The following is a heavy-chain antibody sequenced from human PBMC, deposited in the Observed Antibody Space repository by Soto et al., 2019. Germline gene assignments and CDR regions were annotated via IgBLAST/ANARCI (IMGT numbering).Heavy chain of an antibody. CDR1: GYSFDNYW. Sequence: GESLKISCKGSGYSFDNYWIGWVRQMPGKGLEWMAIIYPGDSDRRYSPSFQSQVTISADQSISTAYLQWSSLKASDTANYYCVRYRSRDYYYGMDVWGQGTTVTVS. CDR3: VRYRSRDYYYGMDV. J-gene: IGHJ6*02. CDR2: IYPGDSDR. D-gene: IGHD1-26*01. V-gene: IGHV5-51*01.